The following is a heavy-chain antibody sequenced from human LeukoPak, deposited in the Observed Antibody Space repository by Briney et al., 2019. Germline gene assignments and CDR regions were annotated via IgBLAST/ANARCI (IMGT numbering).Heavy chain of an antibody. D-gene: IGHD4-17*01. CDR3: AREVYGDSSNDY. J-gene: IGHJ4*02. Sequence: ASVQVSCKASGYSFSDNYLHWVRQAPGQGLEWLGWINPNTGDTNYAQKFQGRVTMTRDASISTAYLELTRLKSDDTAVYYCAREVYGDSSNDYWGQETLLTVSS. CDR2: INPNTGDT. CDR1: GYSFSDNY. V-gene: IGHV1-2*02.